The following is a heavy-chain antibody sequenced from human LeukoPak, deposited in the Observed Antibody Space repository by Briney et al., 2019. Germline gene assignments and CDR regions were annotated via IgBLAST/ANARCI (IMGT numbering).Heavy chain of an antibody. CDR1: EFTFSSYA. CDR2: ISGGGGST. J-gene: IGHJ5*02. D-gene: IGHD3-3*01. CDR3: AKVILGVNVPHWFDP. V-gene: IGHV3-23*01. Sequence: GGSLRLSCAASEFTFSSYAMSWVRQAPGKGLAWVSAISGGGGSTSYADSVKGRFTISRDNSKNTLYLQMSSLRAEDTAVYYCAKVILGVNVPHWFDPWGQGTLVTVSS.